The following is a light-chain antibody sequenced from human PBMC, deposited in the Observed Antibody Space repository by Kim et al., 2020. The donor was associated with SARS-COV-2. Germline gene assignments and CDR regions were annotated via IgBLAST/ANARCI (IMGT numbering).Light chain of an antibody. CDR3: CSYAGTSTWV. CDR1: SGDVGTYNL. V-gene: IGLV2-23*01. CDR2: GDT. Sequence: GQSITISCTGTSGDVGTYNLVSWYQQKPGKAPKVMIYGDTKRPSGVSNRFSGSKSGNTASLTISGLQAEDEGYYHCCSYAGTSTWVFGGGTKLTVL. J-gene: IGLJ3*02.